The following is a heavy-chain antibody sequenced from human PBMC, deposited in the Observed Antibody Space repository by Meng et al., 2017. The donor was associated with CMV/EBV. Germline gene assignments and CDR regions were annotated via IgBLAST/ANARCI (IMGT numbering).Heavy chain of an antibody. CDR3: AKSYYDFWSGTLGY. V-gene: IGHV3-23*03. Sequence: GGSLRLSCAASGFTFSSYAMHWVRQAPGKGLEWVAVIYSGGSSTYYADSVKGRFTISRDNSKNTLYLQMNSLRAEDTAVYYCAKSYYDFWSGTLGYWGQGTLVTVSS. CDR2: IYSGGSST. CDR1: GFTFSSYA. D-gene: IGHD3-3*01. J-gene: IGHJ4*02.